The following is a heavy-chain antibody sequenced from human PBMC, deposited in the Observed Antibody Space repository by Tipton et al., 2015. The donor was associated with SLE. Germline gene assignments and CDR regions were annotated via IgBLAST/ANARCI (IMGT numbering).Heavy chain of an antibody. CDR1: GYSISSGYY. CDR3: ARLPLIAAAGRYFDY. D-gene: IGHD6-13*01. Sequence: TLSLTCTVSGYSISSGYYWGWIRQPPGKGLEWIGSIYHSGSTNYNPSLKSRVTISVDTSKNQFSLRLSSVTAADTAVYYCARLPLIAAAGRYFDYWGQGTLVTVSS. J-gene: IGHJ4*02. CDR2: IYHSGST. V-gene: IGHV4-38-2*02.